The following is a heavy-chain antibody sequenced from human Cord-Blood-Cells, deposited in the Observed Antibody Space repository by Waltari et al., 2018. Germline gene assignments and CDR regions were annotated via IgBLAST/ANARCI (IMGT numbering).Heavy chain of an antibody. CDR1: GYSFTSYW. Sequence: EVQLVQSGAEVKKPGESMKISCTGSGYSFTSYWIGWVRQMPGKGREWMGIVYLIDSDTGTKQSFHGQVAISPDKSISTAYLQWSSLKASNTAMYYCPGLSFGELYYVDCWGQGALVTVSS. D-gene: IGHD3-10*01. CDR2: VYLIDSDT. CDR3: PGLSFGELYYVDC. V-gene: IGHV5-51*01. J-gene: IGHJ4*02.